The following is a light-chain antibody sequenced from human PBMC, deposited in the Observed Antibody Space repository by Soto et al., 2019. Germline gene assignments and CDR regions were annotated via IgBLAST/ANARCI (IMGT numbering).Light chain of an antibody. CDR2: DAS. V-gene: IGKV3-11*01. Sequence: EIVWTQSPATVSLSPGEVATLSCRSSQSVSNYLAWYQQKPGQAPRLLIYDASNRATGIPARFSGSGSGTDFTLTISSPEPEDFAVYYCQQRSNWLTFGGGTKVDI. CDR3: QQRSNWLT. J-gene: IGKJ4*01. CDR1: QSVSNY.